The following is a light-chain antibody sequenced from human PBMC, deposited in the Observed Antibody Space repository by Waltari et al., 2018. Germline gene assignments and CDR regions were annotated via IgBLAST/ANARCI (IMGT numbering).Light chain of an antibody. V-gene: IGLV2-23*03. J-gene: IGLJ2*01. Sequence: QSALTQPASVSGSPGQSTPISCPGTSRAIGASKLLSWYQQHPGRAPKLLVYEGSKWPSGVSSRFSGAKSGNTASLTISGLQAEDEANYYCCSFASPNTVIFGGGTKLTVL. CDR1: SRAIGASKL. CDR2: EGS. CDR3: CSFASPNTVI.